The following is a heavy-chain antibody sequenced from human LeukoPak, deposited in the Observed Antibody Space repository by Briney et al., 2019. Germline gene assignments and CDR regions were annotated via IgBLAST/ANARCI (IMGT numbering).Heavy chain of an antibody. D-gene: IGHD6-13*01. J-gene: IGHJ4*02. V-gene: IGHV3-7*01. CDR1: GFTFSSYW. Sequence: GGSLRLSCAASGFTFSSYWMTWVRQAPGKGLEWVAIIKQDGSEKYYVDSVRGRFSMSRDNTKNSLFLQMNSLRDEDTAVYYCARGGLVSSSWYADYWGQGTLVTVSS. CDR3: ARGGLVSSSWYADY. CDR2: IKQDGSEK.